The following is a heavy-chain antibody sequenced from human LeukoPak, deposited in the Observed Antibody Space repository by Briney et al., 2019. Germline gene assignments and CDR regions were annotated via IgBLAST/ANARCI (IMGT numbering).Heavy chain of an antibody. CDR1: GFTFSSYS. Sequence: GGSLSLSCAASGFTFSSYSMNWVRQAPGKGLEWVSYISSSSSTIYYADSVKGRFTISRDDAKNSLYLQMNSLRDEDTAVYYCARGPTYPKAAFDIWGQGTMVTVSS. J-gene: IGHJ3*02. CDR3: ARGPTYPKAAFDI. V-gene: IGHV3-48*02. CDR2: ISSSSSTI.